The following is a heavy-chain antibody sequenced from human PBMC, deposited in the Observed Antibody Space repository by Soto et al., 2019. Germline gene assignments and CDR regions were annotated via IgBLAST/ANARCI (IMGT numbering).Heavy chain of an antibody. J-gene: IGHJ3*02. V-gene: IGHV3-23*01. CDR3: AEAGTDYDDFDI. CDR1: GFTFSSYC. CDR2: ISGSGCST. D-gene: IGHD6-13*01. Sequence: GGSLRLSCVASGFTFSSYCMSWVRQAPGKGLEWVSAISGSGCSTYYADSVKGRFTISRDNSKNTLYLQMNSLRAEDTAVYYCAEAGTDYDDFDIWGQGKMVTVSS.